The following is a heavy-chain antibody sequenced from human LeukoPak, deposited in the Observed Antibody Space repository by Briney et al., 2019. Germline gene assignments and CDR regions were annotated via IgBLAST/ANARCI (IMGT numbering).Heavy chain of an antibody. Sequence: GGSLRLSCAASGFTFSSYWMTCVRQAPGKGLEWVAKTKQDGSEEYYVDSVKGRFTISRDNAKNSLYLQMDSLRAEDTAVYYCAREGYTYDYPYFDYWGQGTLVTVSS. CDR2: TKQDGSEE. CDR1: GFTFSSYW. CDR3: AREGYTYDYPYFDY. D-gene: IGHD5-18*01. J-gene: IGHJ4*02. V-gene: IGHV3-7*04.